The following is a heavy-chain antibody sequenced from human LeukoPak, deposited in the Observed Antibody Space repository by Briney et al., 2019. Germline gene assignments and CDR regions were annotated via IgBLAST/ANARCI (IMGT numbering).Heavy chain of an antibody. J-gene: IGHJ3*02. CDR3: ARVTRTYYFSFDI. V-gene: IGHV3-48*02. CDR2: ISASSSTV. CDR1: GFTFSSHN. D-gene: IGHD3/OR15-3a*01. Sequence: PGGSLRLSCAASGFTFSSHNMNWVRQAPGKGLEWVSYISASSSTVFYADSVEGRFIISRDNAKNSLYLQLNSLRDEDTAVYYCARVTRTYYFSFDIWGQGTMVTVSS.